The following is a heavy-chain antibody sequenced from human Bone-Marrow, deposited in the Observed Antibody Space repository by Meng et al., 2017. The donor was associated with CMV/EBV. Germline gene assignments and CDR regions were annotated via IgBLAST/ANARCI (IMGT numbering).Heavy chain of an antibody. CDR1: GYSFTSYW. CDR3: ASGIQLWLLGAFDI. J-gene: IGHJ3*02. CDR2: IYPGDSDT. V-gene: IGHV5-51*01. D-gene: IGHD5-18*01. Sequence: QVSCKGSGYSFTSYWIGWVRQMPGKGLEWMGIIYPGDSDTRYSPSFQGQVTISADKSISTAYLQWSSLKASDTAMYYCASGIQLWLLGAFDIWGQGTMVTVSS.